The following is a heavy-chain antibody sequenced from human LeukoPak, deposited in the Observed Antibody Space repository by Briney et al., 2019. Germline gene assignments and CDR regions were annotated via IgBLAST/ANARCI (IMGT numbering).Heavy chain of an antibody. D-gene: IGHD6-19*01. CDR2: INPGDSDT. CDR1: GSRFTNYW. Sequence: GAPLKTSFKGPGSRFTNYWIGWVRQIPGKGLGWMGIINPGDSDTTYSPSFQGQVTISADKSISTAYLQWSSLKASDTAMYYCARWGYSSGSQFWGQGTLVTVSS. J-gene: IGHJ4*02. V-gene: IGHV5-51*01. CDR3: ARWGYSSGSQF.